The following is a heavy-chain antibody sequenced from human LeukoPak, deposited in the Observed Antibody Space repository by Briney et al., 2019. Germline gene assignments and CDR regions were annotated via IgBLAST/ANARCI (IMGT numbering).Heavy chain of an antibody. V-gene: IGHV3-53*01. D-gene: IGHD6-13*01. CDR1: GFTVSSNY. Sequence: PGGSLKLSCAASGFTVSSNYMSWVRQAPGKGLEWVSVIYSGGSTYYADSVKGRFTISRDNSKNTLYLQMNSLRAEDTAVYYCARSIAAAPGYPPFDYWGQGTLVTVSS. CDR3: ARSIAAAPGYPPFDY. J-gene: IGHJ4*02. CDR2: IYSGGST.